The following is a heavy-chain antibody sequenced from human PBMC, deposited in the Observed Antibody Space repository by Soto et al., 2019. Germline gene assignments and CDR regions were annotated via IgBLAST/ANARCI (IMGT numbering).Heavy chain of an antibody. J-gene: IGHJ6*02. CDR2: INAGKGNT. CDR3: ARYLSVWGLTNVHFRVDL. CDR1: GYTFANYA. D-gene: IGHD3-16*01. Sequence: ASVKVSCKASGYTFANYAIHWVRQAPGQKFEWMGWINAGKGNTRSLQKFQDRLTFTRDTSATTAYMELGSLRSEDTAVYFCARYLSVWGLTNVHFRVDLWGQGTTVTVSS. V-gene: IGHV1-3*01.